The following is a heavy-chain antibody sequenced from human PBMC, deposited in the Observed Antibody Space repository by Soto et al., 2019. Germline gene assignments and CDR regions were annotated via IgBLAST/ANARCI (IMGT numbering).Heavy chain of an antibody. CDR3: ARGVGSGSYYNQYNWFDP. CDR1: GYTFTSYG. J-gene: IGHJ5*02. CDR2: ISAYNGNT. D-gene: IGHD3-10*01. V-gene: IGHV1-18*01. Sequence: GASLKVSCKASGYTFTSYGISWVRQAPGQGLEWMGWISAYNGNTNYAQKVQGRVTMTTDTSTSTAYMELRSLRSDDTAVYYCARGVGSGSYYNQYNWFDPWGQGTLVTVSS.